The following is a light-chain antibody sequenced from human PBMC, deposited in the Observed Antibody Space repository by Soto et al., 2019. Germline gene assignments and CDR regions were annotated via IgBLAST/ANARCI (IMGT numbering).Light chain of an antibody. CDR3: QVWDSSSDHLDV. Sequence: SYELTQPPSVSVAPGKTARITCGGNNIGSKSVHWYQQKPGQAPVLVIYYDSDRPSGIPERFSGSNSGNTATLTISRVEAGDEADYYCQVWDSSSDHLDVFGTGTKVIVL. CDR2: YDS. V-gene: IGLV3-21*04. J-gene: IGLJ1*01. CDR1: NIGSKS.